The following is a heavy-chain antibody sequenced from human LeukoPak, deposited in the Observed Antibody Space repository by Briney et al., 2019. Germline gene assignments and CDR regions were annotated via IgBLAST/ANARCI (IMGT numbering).Heavy chain of an antibody. Sequence: SVKVSCKASGGTFSSYAISWVRQAPGQGLEWMGGIIPIFGTANYAQKFQGRVTITADESTSTAYMELSSLRSEDTAVYYCARAMVYDRVEIGNWFDPWGQGTLATVSS. V-gene: IGHV1-69*13. D-gene: IGHD2-8*01. J-gene: IGHJ5*02. CDR2: IIPIFGTA. CDR3: ARAMVYDRVEIGNWFDP. CDR1: GGTFSSYA.